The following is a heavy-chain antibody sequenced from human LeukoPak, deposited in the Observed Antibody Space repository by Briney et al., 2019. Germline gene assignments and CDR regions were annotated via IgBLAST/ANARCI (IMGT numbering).Heavy chain of an antibody. CDR1: GFTFSSYG. Sequence: PGRSLRLSCAASGFTFSSYGMHWVRQAPGKGLEWVAVIWYDGSNKYYADSVKGRFTISRDNSKNTLYLQMNSLRAEDTAVYYCANPQGGNPPRPFDYWGQGTLVTVSS. J-gene: IGHJ4*02. CDR3: ANPQGGNPPRPFDY. V-gene: IGHV3-33*06. D-gene: IGHD1-14*01. CDR2: IWYDGSNK.